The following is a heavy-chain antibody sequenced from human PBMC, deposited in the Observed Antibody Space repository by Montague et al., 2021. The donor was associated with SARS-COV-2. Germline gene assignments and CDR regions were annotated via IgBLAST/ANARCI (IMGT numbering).Heavy chain of an antibody. V-gene: IGHV4-61*08. CDR1: GGSISSGGYS. D-gene: IGHD3-3*01. CDR3: ARVPRNYDFWSGFYDAFDI. J-gene: IGHJ3*02. CDR2: IYYSGST. Sequence: SETLSLTCAASGGSISSGGYSWSWIRQPPGKGLEWIGYIYYSGSTNYNPSLKSRVTISVDTSKNQFSLKLSSVTAADTAVYYCARVPRNYDFWSGFYDAFDIWGQGTMVTVSS.